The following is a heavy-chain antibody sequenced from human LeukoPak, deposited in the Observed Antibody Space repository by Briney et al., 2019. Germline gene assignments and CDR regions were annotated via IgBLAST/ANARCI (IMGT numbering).Heavy chain of an antibody. CDR3: SREPEP. CDR2: IYASGSA. Sequence: SETLFLTCTVSGGSISGYYWTWIRQPAGKGLEWIGRIYASGSASYNPSLESRVTMSADTSKNEISLKLTSVTAADTAVYYCSREPEPWGQGTLVTVSS. CDR1: GGSISGYY. J-gene: IGHJ5*02. V-gene: IGHV4-4*07.